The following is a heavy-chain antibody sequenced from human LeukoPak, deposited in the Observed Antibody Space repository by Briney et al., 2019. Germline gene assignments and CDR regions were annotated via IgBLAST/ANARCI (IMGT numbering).Heavy chain of an antibody. Sequence: SSVKVSCKXSGGTFSSYAISWVRQAPGQGLEWMGGIIPIFGTANYAQKFQGRVTITTDESTSTAYMELSSLRSEDTAVYYCARGRGYCSSTSCYVFDYWGQGTLVTVSS. D-gene: IGHD2-2*03. J-gene: IGHJ4*02. V-gene: IGHV1-69*05. CDR3: ARGRGYCSSTSCYVFDY. CDR2: IIPIFGTA. CDR1: GGTFSSYA.